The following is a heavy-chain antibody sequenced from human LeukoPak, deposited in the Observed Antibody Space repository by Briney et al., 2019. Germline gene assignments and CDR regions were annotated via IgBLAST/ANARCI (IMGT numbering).Heavy chain of an antibody. CDR1: GFTLNSYA. CDR3: AKDSYNWNAHYFDC. J-gene: IGHJ4*02. V-gene: IGHV3-23*01. CDR2: ISGSRGQI. D-gene: IGHD1-20*01. Sequence: AGGSLRLSCAASGFTLNSYAMSWVRQAPGKGLEWVSTISGSRGQIFYADSVEGRFTISRDTSKNTLYLQMNSLRADDTAVYYCAKDSYNWNAHYFDCWGQGTLVTVSS.